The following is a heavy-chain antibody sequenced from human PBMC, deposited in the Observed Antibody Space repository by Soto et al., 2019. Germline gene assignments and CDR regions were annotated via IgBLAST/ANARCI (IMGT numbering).Heavy chain of an antibody. Sequence: QVQLQESGPGLVKPSQTLSLTCTVSGGAISSGGYYWSWIRQHPGQGLEWIGYIYYTGSTYYNPSLKSRVNISADTSKNQFSLKLSSVAAADTAVYYCATLYMVRGVRTFDYWGQGTLVTVSS. CDR3: ATLYMVRGVRTFDY. V-gene: IGHV4-31*03. D-gene: IGHD3-10*01. CDR2: IYYTGST. J-gene: IGHJ4*02. CDR1: GGAISSGGYY.